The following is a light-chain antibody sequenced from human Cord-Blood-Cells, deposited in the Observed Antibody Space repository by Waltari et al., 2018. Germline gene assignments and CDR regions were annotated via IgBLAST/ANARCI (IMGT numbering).Light chain of an antibody. CDR2: AAS. CDR3: QQSYSTPYT. V-gene: IGKV1-39*01. Sequence: DIQLTQSPSSLSASVGDRVTITFRASQSISIYLNWYQQKPGKDPKLLIYAASSLQSGVPSRFSGSGSGTDFTLTISSLQPEDFATYYCQQSYSTPYTFGQGTKLETK. CDR1: QSISIY. J-gene: IGKJ2*01.